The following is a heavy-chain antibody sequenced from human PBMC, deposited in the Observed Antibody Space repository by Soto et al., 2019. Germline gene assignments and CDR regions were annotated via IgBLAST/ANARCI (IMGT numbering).Heavy chain of an antibody. D-gene: IGHD1-7*01. CDR3: ARDLDGGNWNSDYYYGMDV. J-gene: IGHJ6*02. CDR1: GGTFSSYA. Sequence: SVKVSCKASGGTFSSYAISWVRQAPGQGLEWMGGIIPIFGTANYAQKFQGRVTITADESTSTAYMELSSLRSEDTAVYYCARDLDGGNWNSDYYYGMDVWRQGTTVTVSS. CDR2: IIPIFGTA. V-gene: IGHV1-69*13.